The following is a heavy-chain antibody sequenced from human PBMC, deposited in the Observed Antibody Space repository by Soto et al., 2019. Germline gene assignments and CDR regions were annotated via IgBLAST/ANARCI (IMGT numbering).Heavy chain of an antibody. CDR1: GGTFSSYA. CDR3: ARALRSVNCRSTSCYTAYYYCMDI. V-gene: IGHV1-69*01. CDR2: IIPIFGTA. Sequence: QVQLVQSGAEVKKPGSSVKVSCTASGGTFSSYAISWVRQAPGQGLEWMGGIIPIFGTANYAQKFQGRVTLAGYESKSTTYMELSRQRDENTAVYYCARALRSVNCRSTSCYTAYYYCMDIWGQGTTVTVSS. J-gene: IGHJ6*02. D-gene: IGHD2-2*02.